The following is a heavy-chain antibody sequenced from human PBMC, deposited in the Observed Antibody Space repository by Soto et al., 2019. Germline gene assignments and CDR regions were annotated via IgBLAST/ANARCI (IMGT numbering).Heavy chain of an antibody. V-gene: IGHV1-58*01. CDR2: VVVGSGNT. J-gene: IGHJ3*02. D-gene: IGHD6-19*01. Sequence: SVKVSCKASGFTFTSSAVQWVRQARGQRLEWIGWVVVGSGNTNYAQKFQERVTITRDMSTSTAYMELSSLRSEDTAVYYCAAEQWLAPDAFDIWGQGTMVTVSS. CDR3: AAEQWLAPDAFDI. CDR1: GFTFTSSA.